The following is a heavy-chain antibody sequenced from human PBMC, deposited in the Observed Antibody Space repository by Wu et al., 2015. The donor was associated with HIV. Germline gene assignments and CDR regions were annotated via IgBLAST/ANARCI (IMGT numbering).Heavy chain of an antibody. Sequence: QVQLVQSGPEVKNPGASVKVSCKAFGYTFTSYGVSWVRQAPGQGLEWVGWMNPNSGNTGYPQKFQGRVTMTRDTSISTAYMELSSLKSEDTAVYYCARAASFFYDKHGYYRNWYFDVWGRGTLVAVSS. J-gene: IGHJ2*01. CDR3: ARAASFFYDKHGYYRNWYFDV. D-gene: IGHD3-22*01. V-gene: IGHV1-8*01. CDR1: GYTFTSYG. CDR2: MNPNSGNT.